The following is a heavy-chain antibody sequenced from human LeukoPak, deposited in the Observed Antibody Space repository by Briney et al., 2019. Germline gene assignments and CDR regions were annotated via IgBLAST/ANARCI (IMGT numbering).Heavy chain of an antibody. V-gene: IGHV3-48*01. Sequence: GSLRLSCAASGFTFSSYSMNWVRQAPGKGLELVSFISSSSGTIYYADSVKGRFTISRDNAKSSLYLQMNSLRVEDMAVYYCVRDLDGYDSRLGCWGQGTLVTVSS. CDR1: GFTFSSYS. D-gene: IGHD3-3*01. J-gene: IGHJ4*02. CDR3: VRDLDGYDSRLGC. CDR2: ISSSSGTI.